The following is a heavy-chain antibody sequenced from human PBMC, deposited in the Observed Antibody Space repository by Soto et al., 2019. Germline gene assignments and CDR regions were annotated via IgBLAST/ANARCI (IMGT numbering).Heavy chain of an antibody. V-gene: IGHV3-15*01. CDR1: GFTFSNAW. D-gene: IGHD4-4*01. Sequence: EVQLVESGGGLVKPGGSLRLSCAASGFTFSNAWMSWVRQAPGKGLEWVGRIKSKTDGGATDYAAPVKGRFTISRDDSKNTLYLQMNSLKTEDTAVYYCTTEEGVGSTVGAVEDYWGQGTLVTVSS. CDR3: TTEEGVGSTVGAVEDY. CDR2: IKSKTDGGAT. J-gene: IGHJ4*02.